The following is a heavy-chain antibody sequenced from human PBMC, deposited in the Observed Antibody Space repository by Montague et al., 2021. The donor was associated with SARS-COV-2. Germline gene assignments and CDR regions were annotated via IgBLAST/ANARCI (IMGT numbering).Heavy chain of an antibody. CDR3: ARDGHIAARPADYYGMDV. J-gene: IGHJ6*02. CDR1: GDSISSGDYH. V-gene: IGHV4-61*10. CDR2: IYTLGST. D-gene: IGHD6-6*01. Sequence: SETLSLTCTVSGDSISSGDYHWSWVRQPAGKGLEWIGYIYTLGSTSYNPSLKSRVTISMDTSKNQLSLKLSSVTAADTAVYYCARDGHIAARPADYYGMDVWGQGTTVTVSS.